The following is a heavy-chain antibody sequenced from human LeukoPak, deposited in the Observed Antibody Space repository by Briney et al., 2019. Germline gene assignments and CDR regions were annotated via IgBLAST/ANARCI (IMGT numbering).Heavy chain of an antibody. Sequence: GESLKISCKGSGYSFNSYWIGWVRQMPGKGLEWMGIIYPGDSDTRYSPSFQGQVTISADKSIDTACLQWSSLKASDTAMYYCARKYCRSSSCYVAFDYWGQGTLVTVSS. CDR2: IYPGDSDT. V-gene: IGHV5-51*01. CDR3: ARKYCRSSSCYVAFDY. CDR1: GYSFNSYW. J-gene: IGHJ4*02. D-gene: IGHD2-2*01.